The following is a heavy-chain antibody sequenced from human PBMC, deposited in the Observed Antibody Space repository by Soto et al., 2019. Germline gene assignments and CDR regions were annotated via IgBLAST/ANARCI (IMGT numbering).Heavy chain of an antibody. CDR1: GLTVSRNY. J-gene: IGHJ4*02. V-gene: IGHV3-53*01. Sequence: LRLSCAASGLTVSRNYMSWVRQAPGTGLEWVSLIYGGDDTYYADSVKGRFTISRDNSKNTLYLQMNNLRVEGTAVYYCARRGYEYESSGYYPLFDYWGQGILVTVSS. CDR2: IYGGDDT. CDR3: ARRGYEYESSGYYPLFDY. D-gene: IGHD3-22*01.